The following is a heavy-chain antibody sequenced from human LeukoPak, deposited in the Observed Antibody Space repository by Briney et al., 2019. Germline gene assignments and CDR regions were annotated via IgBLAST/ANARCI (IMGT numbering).Heavy chain of an antibody. Sequence: GGSLRLSCAASGFTFSSYSMNWVRQAPGKGLEWVSSISSSSSYIYYADSVKGRFTISRDNAKNSPYLQMNSLRAEDTAVYYCARDYYDSSGPTYYDYWGQGTLVTVSS. CDR3: ARDYYDSSGPTYYDY. D-gene: IGHD3-22*01. J-gene: IGHJ4*02. V-gene: IGHV3-21*01. CDR1: GFTFSSYS. CDR2: ISSSSSYI.